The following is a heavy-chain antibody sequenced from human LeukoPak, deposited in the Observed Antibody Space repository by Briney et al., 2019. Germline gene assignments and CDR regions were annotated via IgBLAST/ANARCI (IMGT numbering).Heavy chain of an antibody. V-gene: IGHV1-2*02. CDR1: GYTFTGYY. CDR3: ARLNYDSSGSYFDY. CDR2: INPNSGGT. D-gene: IGHD3-22*01. Sequence: ASVKGSCKASGYTFTGYYMHWVRQAPGQGLEWMGWINPNSGGTNYAQKFQGRVTMTRDTSISTAYMELSRLRSDDTAVYYCARLNYDSSGSYFDYWGQGTLVTVSS. J-gene: IGHJ4*02.